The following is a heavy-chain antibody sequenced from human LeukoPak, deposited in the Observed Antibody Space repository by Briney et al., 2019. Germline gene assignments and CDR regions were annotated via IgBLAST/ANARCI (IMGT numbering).Heavy chain of an antibody. D-gene: IGHD3-22*01. CDR3: ARQYDSSGPFDY. V-gene: IGHV4-31*03. Sequence: SETLSLTCTVSGGSVSSGGYYWSWIRQHPGKGPEWIGYIFYSGSTHYNPSLKRRVTLSLDTSKNQFSLKPSSVTAADTAVYYCARQYDSSGPFDYWGQGTLVTVSS. CDR1: GGSVSSGGYY. J-gene: IGHJ4*02. CDR2: IFYSGST.